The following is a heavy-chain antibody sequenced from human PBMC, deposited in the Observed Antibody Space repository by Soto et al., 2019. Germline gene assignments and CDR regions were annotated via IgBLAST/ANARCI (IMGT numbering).Heavy chain of an antibody. CDR2: IYYSGST. Sequence: SETLSLTCTVSGGSVSSGSYYWSLIPQPPGKGLEWIGYIYYSGSTNYNPSLKIRVTISVDTSKNQFSLKLSSVTAADTAVYYCARAGVGAIPYNWFDPWGQGTLVTVSS. V-gene: IGHV4-61*01. J-gene: IGHJ5*02. CDR1: GGSVSSGSYY. CDR3: ARAGVGAIPYNWFDP. D-gene: IGHD1-26*01.